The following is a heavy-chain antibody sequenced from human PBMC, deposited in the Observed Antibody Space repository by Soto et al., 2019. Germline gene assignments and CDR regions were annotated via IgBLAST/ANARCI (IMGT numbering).Heavy chain of an antibody. Sequence: QVYLVQSGAEVKKPGSSVKISCKASGGIFSSNTINWVRQAAGQGLEWMGGIIPLFGTANYAEKFQGRVTLTAERSTETEYMGLTSLRSEDTAVYYCASKAACGGDCYAFDSWGQGTLVTVS. V-gene: IGHV1-69*06. J-gene: IGHJ4*02. D-gene: IGHD2-21*02. CDR2: IIPLFGTA. CDR1: GGIFSSNT. CDR3: ASKAACGGDCYAFDS.